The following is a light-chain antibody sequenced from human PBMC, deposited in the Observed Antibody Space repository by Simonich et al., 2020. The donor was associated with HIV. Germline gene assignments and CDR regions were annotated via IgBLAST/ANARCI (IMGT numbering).Light chain of an antibody. CDR2: EVS. Sequence: IVMTQTPLSLSVTPGQPASLSCKSSHSLLHSYRKTYLYLYLQKPGKSPQLLIYEVSRRFSGVPDRCSGSGSGTDFTLRISRVEAEDVGIYYCMQGIYLPYTFGQGTKLEIK. CDR1: HSLLHSYRKTY. CDR3: MQGIYLPYT. J-gene: IGKJ2*01. V-gene: IGKV2-29*02.